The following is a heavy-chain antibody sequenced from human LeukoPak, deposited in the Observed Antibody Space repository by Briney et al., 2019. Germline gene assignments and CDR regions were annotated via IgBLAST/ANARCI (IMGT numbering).Heavy chain of an antibody. J-gene: IGHJ4*02. CDR2: IRYDGSNK. D-gene: IGHD6-13*01. Sequence: PGGSLRLSCAASGFTFDDYAMHWVRQAPGKGLEWVAFIRYDGSNKYYADSVKGRFTISRDNSKNTLYLQMNSLRAEDTAVYYCAKDPRYSSSWYGFYFDYWGQGTLVTVSS. V-gene: IGHV3-30*02. CDR1: GFTFDDYA. CDR3: AKDPRYSSSWYGFYFDY.